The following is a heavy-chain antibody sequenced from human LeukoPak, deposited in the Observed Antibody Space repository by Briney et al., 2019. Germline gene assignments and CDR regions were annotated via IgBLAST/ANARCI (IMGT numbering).Heavy chain of an antibody. CDR2: LYDSGRT. J-gene: IGHJ4*02. CDR1: GGSISGYY. CDR3: ARRQVGAYDNYFDY. Sequence: SETLSLTCTVSGGSISGYYWRSIRQPPRKGLEWIGHLYDSGRTNYDPSLKSRVTISVDTSKNQCSLKLSSVTAADTAVYYCARRQVGAYDNYFDYWGQGTLVTVSS. D-gene: IGHD3-9*01. V-gene: IGHV4-59*08.